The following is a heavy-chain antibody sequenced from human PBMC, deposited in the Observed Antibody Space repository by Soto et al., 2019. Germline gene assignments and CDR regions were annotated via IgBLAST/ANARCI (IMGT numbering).Heavy chain of an antibody. V-gene: IGHV4-31*03. Sequence: SETLSLTCPVSGGSISSGGYYWSWIRQHPGKGLEWIGYIYYSGSTYYNPSLKSRVTISVDTSKNQFSLKLSSVTAADTAVYYCARATVRGVQFDYWGQGTLVTVSS. CDR3: ARATVRGVQFDY. D-gene: IGHD3-10*01. J-gene: IGHJ4*02. CDR1: GGSISSGGYY. CDR2: IYYSGST.